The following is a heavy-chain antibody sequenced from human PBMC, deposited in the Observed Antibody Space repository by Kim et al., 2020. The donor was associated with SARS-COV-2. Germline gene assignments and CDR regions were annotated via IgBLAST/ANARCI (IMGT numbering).Heavy chain of an antibody. D-gene: IGHD1-26*01. Sequence: ADSVNGRFTISRDNSKNTLYLQMNSLRAEDTAVYYCVSSRGVSYFYYFDYWGQGTLVTVSS. V-gene: IGHV3-30*01. J-gene: IGHJ4*02. CDR3: VSSRGVSYFYYFDY.